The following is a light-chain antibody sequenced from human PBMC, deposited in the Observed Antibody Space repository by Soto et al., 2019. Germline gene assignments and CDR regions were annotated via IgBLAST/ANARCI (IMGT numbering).Light chain of an antibody. V-gene: IGKV3-20*01. CDR2: GAS. CDR1: QSVSSSY. CDR3: QQYGSTSPGT. Sequence: IVFTKSPGTLSLSPGGRATLSCRASQSVSSSYLAWYQQKPGQAPRLLIYGASSRATGIPDRFSGSGSGTDFTLTISRLEPEDFAVYYCQQYGSTSPGTFGQGTKVDIK. J-gene: IGKJ1*01.